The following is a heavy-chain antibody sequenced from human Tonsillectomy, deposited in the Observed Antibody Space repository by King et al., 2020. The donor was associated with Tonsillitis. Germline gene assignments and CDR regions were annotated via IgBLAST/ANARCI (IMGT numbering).Heavy chain of an antibody. CDR3: ARVRGYSEAFQMDY. CDR1: GFTFRSYS. J-gene: IGHJ4*02. D-gene: IGHD3-22*01. Sequence: VQLVESGGGLVKPGGSLRVSCAASGFTFRSYSMNWVRQAPGKGLEWVSSISSSSSYIYYADSVKGRFTISRDNAKNSLYLQMNSLRAEDTAVYYCARVRGYSEAFQMDYWGQGTLVTVSS. V-gene: IGHV3-21*01. CDR2: ISSSSSYI.